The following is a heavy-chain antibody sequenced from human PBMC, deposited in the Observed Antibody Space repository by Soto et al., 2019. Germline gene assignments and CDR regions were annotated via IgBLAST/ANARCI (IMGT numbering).Heavy chain of an antibody. V-gene: IGHV1-46*01. CDR2: INPRGGST. CDR1: GYTFTSYG. J-gene: IGHJ6*02. CDR3: ARDIAVAGDDYYYGMDV. Sequence: ASVKVSCKASGYTFTSYGLEWVRQAPGQGLEWIGIINPRGGSTSYAQKFQGRVTMTRDTSTNTVYLEVSSLRSEDTAVYYCARDIAVAGDDYYYGMDVWGQGTTVTVSS. D-gene: IGHD6-19*01.